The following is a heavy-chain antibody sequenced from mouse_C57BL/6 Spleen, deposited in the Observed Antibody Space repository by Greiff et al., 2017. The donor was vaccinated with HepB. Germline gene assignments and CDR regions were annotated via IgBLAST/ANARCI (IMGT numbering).Heavy chain of an antibody. CDR1: GYTFTSYW. J-gene: IGHJ1*03. CDR2: IYPSDSET. D-gene: IGHD1-1*01. CDR3: ARERDYYGSSSWYFDV. V-gene: IGHV1-61*01. Sequence: QVQLQQSGAELVRPGSSVKLSCKASGYTFTSYWMDWVKQRPGQGLEWIGNIYPSDSETHYNQKFKDKATLTVDKSSSTAYMQLSSLTSEDSAVYYCARERDYYGSSSWYFDVWGTGTTVTVSS.